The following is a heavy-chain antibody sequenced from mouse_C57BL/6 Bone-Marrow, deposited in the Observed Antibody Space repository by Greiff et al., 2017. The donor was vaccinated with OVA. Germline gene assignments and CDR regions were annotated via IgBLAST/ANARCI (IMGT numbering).Heavy chain of an antibody. CDR1: GYTFTSYW. Sequence: LQPGAELVKPGASVKLSCKASGYTFTSYWMQWVKQRPGQGLEWIGEIDPSDSYTNYNQKFKGKATLTVDTSSSTAYMQLSSLTSEDSAVYYCARSGTSWFAYWGQGTLVTVSA. J-gene: IGHJ3*01. V-gene: IGHV1-50*01. CDR3: ARSGTSWFAY. CDR2: IDPSDSYT. D-gene: IGHD4-1*01.